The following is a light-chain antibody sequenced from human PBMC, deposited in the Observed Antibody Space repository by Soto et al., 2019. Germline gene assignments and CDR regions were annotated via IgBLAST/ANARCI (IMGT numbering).Light chain of an antibody. J-gene: IGKJ5*01. Sequence: EIVMTQSPATLSVSPGGGAKLSCMASQSVSSKLAWYQQKPGQAPRLLIYGASRRATGIPDRFSGSASGTDFTLTISRLEPEDFAVYFCQQYSDLPMTFGQGTRLEIK. CDR2: GAS. CDR3: QQYSDLPMT. V-gene: IGKV3D-15*02. CDR1: QSVSSK.